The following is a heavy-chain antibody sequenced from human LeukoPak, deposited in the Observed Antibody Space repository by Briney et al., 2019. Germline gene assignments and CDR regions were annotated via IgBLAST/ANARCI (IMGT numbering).Heavy chain of an antibody. CDR2: ISFDGSNR. V-gene: IGHV3-30*18. J-gene: IGHJ4*02. CDR3: AKDLVGGGSTSFDY. Sequence: PGRSLRLSCAASGFIFSSYGMHWVRQAPGKGLEWVAVISFDGSNRYCADSVKGRFTISRDNSKNTLYLQMTTLRAEDTAVYYCAKDLVGGGSTSFDYWGQGTLVTVSS. D-gene: IGHD2-15*01. CDR1: GFIFSSYG.